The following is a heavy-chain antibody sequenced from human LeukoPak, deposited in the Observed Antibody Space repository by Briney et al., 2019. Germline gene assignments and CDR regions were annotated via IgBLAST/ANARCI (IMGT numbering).Heavy chain of an antibody. CDR1: GFTFSNYG. Sequence: PGGSLRLSCAASGFTFSNYGMHWVRQAPGKGLEWVAFIRYDGSNKYYADSVKGRFTISRDNSKNTLYLQMNSLRAEDTAVYYCAKDKDSGSYGNLDYWGQGTLVTVSS. V-gene: IGHV3-30*02. CDR3: AKDKDSGSYGNLDY. D-gene: IGHD1-26*01. J-gene: IGHJ4*02. CDR2: IRYDGSNK.